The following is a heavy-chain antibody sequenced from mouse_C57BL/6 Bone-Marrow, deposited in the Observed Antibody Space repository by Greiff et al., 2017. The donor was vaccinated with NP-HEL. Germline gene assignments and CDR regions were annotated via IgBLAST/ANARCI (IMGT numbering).Heavy chain of an antibody. D-gene: IGHD1-1*01. V-gene: IGHV1-81*01. Sequence: VQLQQSGAELARPGASVKLSCKASGYTFTSYGISWVKQRTGQGLEWIGEIYPRSGNTYYNEKFKGKATLTADKSSSTAYMELRSLTSEDSVVYFGARYHYYGSSLYWYFDVWGTGTTVTVSS. CDR1: GYTFTSYG. J-gene: IGHJ1*03. CDR2: IYPRSGNT. CDR3: ARYHYYGSSLYWYFDV.